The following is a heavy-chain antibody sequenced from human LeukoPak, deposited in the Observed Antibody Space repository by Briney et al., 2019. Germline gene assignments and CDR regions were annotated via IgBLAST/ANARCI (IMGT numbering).Heavy chain of an antibody. V-gene: IGHV3-23*01. CDR3: AKAEGYDILTGLDY. Sequence: GSLRLSCAASGFTFSSYAMSWVRQAPGKGLEWVSAISGSGGGTYYADSVKGRFTISRDNSKNTLYLQMNSLRAEDTAVYYCAKAEGYDILTGLDYWGQGTLVTVSS. CDR2: ISGSGGGT. D-gene: IGHD3-9*01. J-gene: IGHJ4*02. CDR1: GFTFSSYA.